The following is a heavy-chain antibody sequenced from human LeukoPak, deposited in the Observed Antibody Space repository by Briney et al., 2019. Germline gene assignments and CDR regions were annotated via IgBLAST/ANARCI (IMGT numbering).Heavy chain of an antibody. J-gene: IGHJ4*02. Sequence: GGSLRLSCAASGFTVSSNYMSWVRQAPGKGLELVSVIYSGGSTYYSDSVKGRFTISRDNSKNTLYLQMTSLRAEDTAVYYCARSGLYYYDSGGYYSSYDYWGQGTLVTVSS. CDR2: IYSGGST. CDR3: ARSGLYYYDSGGYYSSYDY. CDR1: GFTVSSNY. D-gene: IGHD3-22*01. V-gene: IGHV3-66*01.